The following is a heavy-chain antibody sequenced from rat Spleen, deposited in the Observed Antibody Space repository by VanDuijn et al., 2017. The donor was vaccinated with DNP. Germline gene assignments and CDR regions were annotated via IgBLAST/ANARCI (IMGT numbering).Heavy chain of an antibody. CDR1: GFTFSNYY. CDR2: IRTGGGNT. Sequence: EVQLVESGGGLVQPGRSMKLSCAASGFTFSNYYMAWVRQAPTKGLEWVASIRTGGGNTYYRDSVKGRFTISRDNAKSTLYLQMDSLRSEETATYYCARHGGYGSYFDYWGQGVMVTVSS. CDR3: ARHGGYGSYFDY. V-gene: IGHV5S11*01. J-gene: IGHJ2*01. D-gene: IGHD1-3*01.